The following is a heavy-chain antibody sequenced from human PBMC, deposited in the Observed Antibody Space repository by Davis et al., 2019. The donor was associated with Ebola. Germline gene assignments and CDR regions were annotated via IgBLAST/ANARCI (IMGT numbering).Heavy chain of an antibody. D-gene: IGHD2-2*02. Sequence: SETLSLTCTVSGGSISSYYWGWIRQPPGKGLEWIGRIYYSGSTYYNPSLKRRVTISVDTSKNQFSLKLSSVTAADTAVYYWARVVVPAAISYYYYYYYMDVWGKGTTVTVSS. CDR2: IYYSGST. CDR1: GGSISSYY. CDR3: ARVVVPAAISYYYYYYYMDV. J-gene: IGHJ6*03. V-gene: IGHV4-39*07.